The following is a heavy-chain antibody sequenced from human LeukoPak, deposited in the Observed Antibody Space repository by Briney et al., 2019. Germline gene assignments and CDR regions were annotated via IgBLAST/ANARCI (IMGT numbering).Heavy chain of an antibody. V-gene: IGHV3-9*01. Sequence: GISLRLSCAASRLTFDHYGMHCVPQAPGKGLECVSDITWNRCSIRYADSVKGRFTISRHNAKNSLYLQMNSLRPEGTALYYCAKDYTTMVRGVDYWGQGTLVTVSS. CDR1: RLTFDHYG. D-gene: IGHD5-18*01. J-gene: IGHJ4*02. CDR3: AKDYTTMVRGVDY. CDR2: ITWNRCSI.